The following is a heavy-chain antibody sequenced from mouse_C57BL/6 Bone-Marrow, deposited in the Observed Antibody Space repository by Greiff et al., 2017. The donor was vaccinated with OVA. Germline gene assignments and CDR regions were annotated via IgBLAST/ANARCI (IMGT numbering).Heavy chain of an antibody. CDR3: ARSVIYSYGSSPLDY. D-gene: IGHD1-1*01. J-gene: IGHJ2*01. Sequence: QVQLQQPGAELVKPGASVKMSCKASGYTFTSYWITWVKQRPGQGLEWIGDIYPGSGSTNYNEKFKSKATLTVDTSSSTAYMQLSSLTSEDSAVYYCARSVIYSYGSSPLDYWGQGTTLTVSS. V-gene: IGHV1-55*01. CDR1: GYTFTSYW. CDR2: IYPGSGST.